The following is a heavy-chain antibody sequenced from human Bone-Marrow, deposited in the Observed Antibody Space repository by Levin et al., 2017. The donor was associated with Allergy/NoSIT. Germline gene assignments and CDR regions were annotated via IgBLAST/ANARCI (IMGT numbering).Heavy chain of an antibody. J-gene: IGHJ3*01. CDR1: GLSVSARGVG. CDR3: ARLNSWGNAFDV. D-gene: IGHD3-16*01. Sequence: SGPTLVKPTQTLTLTCSISGLSVSARGVGVGWIRRPPGKALEWPALVYGDDTETYRPPLKRRLSIKRDTSKNQVVLTMSNVDPHDTGTYFCARLNSWGNAFDVWGQGTVVAVSS. CDR2: VYGDDTE. V-gene: IGHV2-5*02.